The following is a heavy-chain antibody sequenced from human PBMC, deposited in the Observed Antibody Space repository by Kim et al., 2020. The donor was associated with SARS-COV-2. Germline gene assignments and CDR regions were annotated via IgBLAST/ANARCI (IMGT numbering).Heavy chain of an antibody. CDR1: GGSISSYY. Sequence: SETLSLTCTVSGGSISSYYWSWIRQPPGKGLEWIGYIYYSGSTNYNPSLKSRVTISVDTSKNQFSLKLSSVTAADTAVYYCAREIWAAVGRGYVWGAMDVWGQGTTVTVSS. V-gene: IGHV4-59*01. CDR2: IYYSGST. D-gene: IGHD6-13*01. J-gene: IGHJ6*02. CDR3: AREIWAAVGRGYVWGAMDV.